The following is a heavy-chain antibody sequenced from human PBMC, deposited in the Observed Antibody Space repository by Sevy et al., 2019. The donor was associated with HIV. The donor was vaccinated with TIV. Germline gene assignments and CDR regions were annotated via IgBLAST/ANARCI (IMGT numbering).Heavy chain of an antibody. V-gene: IGHV1-2*02. D-gene: IGHD3-10*02. CDR1: GYTFTGYY. CDR3: ARGFFLGSGKTLDY. Sequence: ASVKVSCKASGYTFTGYYMHWVRQAPGQGLEWMGWINPNSGGTNYAQTFQGRVTMTRDTSISTAYMELSRLRSDDTAVYYCARGFFLGSGKTLDYWGQGTLVTVSS. CDR2: INPNSGGT. J-gene: IGHJ4*02.